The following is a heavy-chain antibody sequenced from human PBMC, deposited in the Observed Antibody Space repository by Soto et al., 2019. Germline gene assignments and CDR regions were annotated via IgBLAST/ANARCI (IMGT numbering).Heavy chain of an antibody. V-gene: IGHV4-59*01. CDR3: TRARYGDHFDS. CDR2: IDYSGST. J-gene: IGHJ4*02. D-gene: IGHD4-17*01. CDR1: GDSMTGAN. Sequence: QVQLQESRPGLLKPSETLSLTCSVSGDSMTGANWGWFRQSPEKGLEWIGYIDYSGSTNYNPSLRSRITITIDTSSNQFSLNLASVTAADAAVYYCTRARYGDHFDSWGQGTLVTVSS.